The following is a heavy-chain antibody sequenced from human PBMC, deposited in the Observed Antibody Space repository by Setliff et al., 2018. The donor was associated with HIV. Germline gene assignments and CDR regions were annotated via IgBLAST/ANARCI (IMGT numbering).Heavy chain of an antibody. V-gene: IGHV4-31*03. Sequence: SETLSLTCTVSGGSISSGGYYRSWIRQHPGKGLEWIGYIYYSGSTYYNPSLKSRVTISVDTPKNQFSLKLNSVTAADTAVYYCAKTIGRYFDIFDNWGQGTLVTVSS. CDR3: AKTIGRYFDIFDN. CDR1: GGSISSGGYY. CDR2: IYYSGST. D-gene: IGHD3-9*01. J-gene: IGHJ4*02.